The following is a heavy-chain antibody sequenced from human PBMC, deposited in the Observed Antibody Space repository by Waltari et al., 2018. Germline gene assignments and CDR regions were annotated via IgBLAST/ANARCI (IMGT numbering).Heavy chain of an antibody. CDR2: IYTSGST. J-gene: IGHJ3*02. D-gene: IGHD3-3*01. Sequence: QVQLQESGPGLVKPSQTLSLTCTVSDGPISSGRYYWSWIRPPAGKGLEWIGRIYTSGSTNYNPSLKSRVTISVDTSKNQFSLKLSSVTAADTAVYYCARDRGLAWLFPDAFDIWGQGTMVTVSS. CDR3: ARDRGLAWLFPDAFDI. CDR1: DGPISSGRYY. V-gene: IGHV4-61*02.